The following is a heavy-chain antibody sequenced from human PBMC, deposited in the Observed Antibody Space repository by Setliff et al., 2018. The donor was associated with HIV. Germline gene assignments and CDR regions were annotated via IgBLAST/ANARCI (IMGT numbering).Heavy chain of an antibody. J-gene: IGHJ4*02. V-gene: IGHV4-39*02. CDR3: ARDRRSNGDLDY. D-gene: IGHD4-17*01. Sequence: SETLSLTCTVSGGSISSSSYYWGWIRQPPGKGLEWIGSIYYSGSTYYNPSLKSRVTISVDTSKNQFSLKLSSVTAADAAVYYCARDRRSNGDLDYWGQGTLVTVSS. CDR2: IYYSGST. CDR1: GGSISSSSYY.